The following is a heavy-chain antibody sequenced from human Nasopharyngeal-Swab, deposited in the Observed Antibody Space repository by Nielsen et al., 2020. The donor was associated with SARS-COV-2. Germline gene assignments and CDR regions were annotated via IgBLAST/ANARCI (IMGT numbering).Heavy chain of an antibody. CDR2: ISSSSTI. CDR1: GFTFSSYS. Sequence: GESLKISCAASGFTFSSYSMNWVRQAPGKGLEWVSYISSSSTIYYADSVKGRFTISRDNAKNSLYLQMNSLRDEDTAVYYCARTWIRVPDAFDIWGQGTMVTVSS. D-gene: IGHD5-18*01. V-gene: IGHV3-48*02. J-gene: IGHJ3*02. CDR3: ARTWIRVPDAFDI.